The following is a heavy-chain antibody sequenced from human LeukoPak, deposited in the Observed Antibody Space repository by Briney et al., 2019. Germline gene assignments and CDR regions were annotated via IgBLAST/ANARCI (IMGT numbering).Heavy chain of an antibody. Sequence: GGSLRLSCAVSGFTFSSYGMSWVRQAPGKGLEWVSAISGSGAATYYADSVKGRFTISRDNSQNTVSLQLNNLRIEDTALYYCAKTSLSDPSGHYYYMDVWGKGTTVTVSS. CDR3: AKTSLSDPSGHYYYMDV. CDR1: GFTFSSYG. D-gene: IGHD3-3*01. V-gene: IGHV3-23*01. CDR2: ISGSGAAT. J-gene: IGHJ6*03.